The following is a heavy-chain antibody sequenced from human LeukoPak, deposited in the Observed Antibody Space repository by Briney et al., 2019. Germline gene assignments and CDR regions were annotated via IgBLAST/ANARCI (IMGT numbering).Heavy chain of an antibody. V-gene: IGHV4-59*08. CDR3: ARRTPYCSSTSCSIDY. CDR1: GGSISSYY. D-gene: IGHD2-2*01. CDR2: IYYRGNT. J-gene: IGHJ4*02. Sequence: PSETLSLTCTVSGGSISSYYWSWIRQPPGKGLEWIGYIYYRGNTNYNPSLKSRVTISLDTSKNQFSLKLSSVTAADTAVYYCARRTPYCSSTSCSIDYWGQGTLVTVSS.